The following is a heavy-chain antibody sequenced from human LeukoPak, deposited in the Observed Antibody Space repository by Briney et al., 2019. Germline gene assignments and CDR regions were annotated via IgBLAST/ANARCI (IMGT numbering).Heavy chain of an antibody. D-gene: IGHD2-15*01. CDR1: GNSISYSSHY. Sequence: SETLSLTCTVSGNSISYSSHYWGWIRQPPGKGLEWIANIYYSGSTYYNPSLKNRVTISVDTSKNQFSLKLSSVTAADTAVYYCARTSGDGSCYSAWGQGTLVTVCS. V-gene: IGHV4-39*07. J-gene: IGHJ4*02. CDR3: ARTSGDGSCYSA. CDR2: IYYSGST.